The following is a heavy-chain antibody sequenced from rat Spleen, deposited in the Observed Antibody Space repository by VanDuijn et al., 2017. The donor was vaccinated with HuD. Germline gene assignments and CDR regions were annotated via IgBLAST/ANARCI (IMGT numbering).Heavy chain of an antibody. CDR2: IKAKSNNYAT. CDR1: GFTFSTAW. V-gene: IGHV6-6*01. D-gene: IGHD5-1*01. CDR3: ASETGPY. Sequence: EVQLVESGGGLVQPGRSLKLSCATSGFTFSTAWMYWYRQFPEKRLEWVARIKAKSNNYATDYTESVKGRFTISRDDSKSSIYLQMNNLKEEDTAIYYCASETGPYWGQGVMVTVSS. J-gene: IGHJ2*01.